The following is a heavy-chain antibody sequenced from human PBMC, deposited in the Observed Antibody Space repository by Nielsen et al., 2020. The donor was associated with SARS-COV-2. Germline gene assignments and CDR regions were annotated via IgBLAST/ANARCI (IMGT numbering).Heavy chain of an antibody. CDR2: ISSSSSYT. D-gene: IGHD6-19*01. V-gene: IGHV3-11*03. CDR3: AVDSSGWYGDY. J-gene: IGHJ4*02. Sequence: GESLKISCAASGFTFSDYYMSWIRQAPGKGLEWVSYISSSSSYTYYADSVKGRFTISRDNSKNTLDLQMNSLRADDTAVYYCAVDSSGWYGDYWGQGTLVTVSS. CDR1: GFTFSDYY.